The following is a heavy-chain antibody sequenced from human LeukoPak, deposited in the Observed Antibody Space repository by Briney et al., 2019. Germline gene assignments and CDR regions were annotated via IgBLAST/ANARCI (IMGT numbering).Heavy chain of an antibody. V-gene: IGHV1-46*01. J-gene: IGHJ4*02. CDR3: ARIYASGRHYYFDY. D-gene: IGHD3-10*01. Sequence: ASVKVSCKASGYTFTSYYVHWVRQAPGQGLEWMGIINPSGGSTSYAQKFRGRVTMTRDTSTSTFYMELSSLRSEDTAVYYCARIYASGRHYYFDYWGQGTLVTVSS. CDR1: GYTFTSYY. CDR2: INPSGGST.